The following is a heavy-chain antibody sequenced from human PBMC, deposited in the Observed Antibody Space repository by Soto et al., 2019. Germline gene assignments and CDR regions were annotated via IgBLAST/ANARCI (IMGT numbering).Heavy chain of an antibody. CDR1: GYSFTSYW. CDR3: ARQLLVAGPDY. J-gene: IGHJ4*02. D-gene: IGHD6-19*01. CDR2: IYPGDSDT. Sequence: PGESLRISRKGSGYSFTSYWIGWVLQMPGKGLEWMGIIYPGDSDTRYSPSFQGQVTISADKSISTAYLQWSSLKASDTAMYYCARQLLVAGPDYWGQGTLVTVSS. V-gene: IGHV5-51*01.